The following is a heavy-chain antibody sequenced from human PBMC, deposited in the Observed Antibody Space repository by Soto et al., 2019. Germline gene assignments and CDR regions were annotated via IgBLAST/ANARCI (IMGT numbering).Heavy chain of an antibody. J-gene: IGHJ6*02. CDR1: GYTFTSYG. V-gene: IGHV1-18*01. Sequence: ASVKVSCKASGYTFTSYGISWVRQAPGQGLEWMGWISAYNGNTNYAQKLQGRVTMTTDTSTSTAYMELRSLRSDDTAVYYCARALPLPLWFSGPYYYYGMDVWGQGTTVTVSS. CDR2: ISAYNGNT. D-gene: IGHD5-18*01. CDR3: ARALPLPLWFSGPYYYYGMDV.